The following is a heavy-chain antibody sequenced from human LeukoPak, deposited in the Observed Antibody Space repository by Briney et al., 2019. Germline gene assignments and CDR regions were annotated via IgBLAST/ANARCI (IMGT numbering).Heavy chain of an antibody. CDR3: ARAMYDILTGYYRGVKY. CDR2: TYYTGGT. V-gene: IGHV4-39*07. Sequence: SETLSLTCSISGGSISSKTYNWGWIRQPPGKGLEWIGSTYYTGGTHYNPSLKSRVTISVDTSKNQLSLKLTSVTAADTAVYYCARAMYDILTGYYRGVKYWGQGTLVTVSS. D-gene: IGHD3-9*01. J-gene: IGHJ4*02. CDR1: GGSISSKTYN.